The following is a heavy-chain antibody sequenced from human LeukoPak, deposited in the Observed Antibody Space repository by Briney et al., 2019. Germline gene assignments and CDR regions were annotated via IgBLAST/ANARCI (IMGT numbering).Heavy chain of an antibody. D-gene: IGHD5-18*01. J-gene: IGHJ4*02. CDR2: IWYDGSNK. V-gene: IGHV3-33*06. CDR1: GFTFSTYA. Sequence: GGSLRLSCAASGFTFSTYAMHWVRQAPGKGLEWVAVIWYDGSNKYYVDSVKGRFTISRDNSKNTLDLQMNSLRADDTAVYYCAKRNGYSLDDWGQGTLVTVSS. CDR3: AKRNGYSLDD.